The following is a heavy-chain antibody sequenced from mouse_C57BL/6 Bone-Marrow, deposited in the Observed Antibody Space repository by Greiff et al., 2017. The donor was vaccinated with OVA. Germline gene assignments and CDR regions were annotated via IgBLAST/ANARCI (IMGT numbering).Heavy chain of an antibody. J-gene: IGHJ4*01. D-gene: IGHD1-1*01. CDR3: ARDRGSSFYYAMDY. CDR2: ISDGGSYT. CDR1: GFTFSSYA. V-gene: IGHV5-4*01. Sequence: EVKLQESGGGLVKPGGSLKLTCAASGFTFSSYAMSWVRQTPEKRLEWVATISDGGSYTYYPDNVKGRFTISRDNAKNNLYLQMSHLKSEDTAMYYGARDRGSSFYYAMDYWGQGTSVTVSS.